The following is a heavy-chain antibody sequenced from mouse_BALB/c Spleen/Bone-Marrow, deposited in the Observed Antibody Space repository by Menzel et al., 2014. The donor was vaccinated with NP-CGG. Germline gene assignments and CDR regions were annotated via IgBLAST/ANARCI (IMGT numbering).Heavy chain of an antibody. Sequence: QVHVKQSGAELVKPGASVKLSCKASGYTFISFDINWVRQGPEQGLEWIGWIFPGDGTTKYNEKFKGKATLTTDKSSNTAYMQLNRLTSEDSAVYFCAREVYFGRGYFDYWGQGTTLTVSS. CDR3: AREVYFGRGYFDY. V-gene: IGHV1-85*01. CDR1: GYTFISFD. CDR2: IFPGDGTT. J-gene: IGHJ2*01. D-gene: IGHD3-1*01.